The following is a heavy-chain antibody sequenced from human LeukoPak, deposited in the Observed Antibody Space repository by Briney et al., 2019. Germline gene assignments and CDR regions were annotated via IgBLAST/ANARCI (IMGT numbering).Heavy chain of an antibody. V-gene: IGHV3-7*03. CDR2: INQDGSEE. CDR3: ARPSYSKWYTWFEF. CDR1: GLTFSNYW. J-gene: IGHJ5*01. Sequence: PGGSLRLSCAASGLTFSNYWMTWVRQAPGKGLEWVANINQDGSEEYYVDSVKGRFTISRDNANNSLYLQMDSLRAEDTAVYYCARPSYSKWYTWFEFWGQGTLVTVAS. D-gene: IGHD6-13*01.